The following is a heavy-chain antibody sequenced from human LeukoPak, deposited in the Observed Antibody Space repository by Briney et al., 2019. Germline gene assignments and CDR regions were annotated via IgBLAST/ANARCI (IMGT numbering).Heavy chain of an antibody. CDR1: GYTFTGYY. Sequence: EASVKVSCKASGYTFTGYYMHWVRQAPGQGPEWMGWINPNSGGTNYAQKFQGRVTMTRDTSISTAYMELSRLRSDDTAVYYCARLVYDSSGYYHNWFDPWGQGTLVTVSS. J-gene: IGHJ5*02. D-gene: IGHD3-22*01. CDR3: ARLVYDSSGYYHNWFDP. V-gene: IGHV1-2*02. CDR2: INPNSGGT.